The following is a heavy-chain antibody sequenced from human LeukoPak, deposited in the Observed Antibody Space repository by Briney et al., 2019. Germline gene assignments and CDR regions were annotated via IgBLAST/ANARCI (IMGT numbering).Heavy chain of an antibody. CDR2: INPNSGGT. Sequence: ASVKVSCKASGYTFTGYFRHWVRRAPGQGFEWMGWINPNSGGTYYTQRFQGRVTMTRDTSISTAYMELSSLRSDDTAVYYCARAQSLTAPAGTFANSWGQGTLVTVSS. CDR1: GYTFTGYF. CDR3: ARAQSLTAPAGTFANS. J-gene: IGHJ4*02. D-gene: IGHD6-13*01. V-gene: IGHV1-2*02.